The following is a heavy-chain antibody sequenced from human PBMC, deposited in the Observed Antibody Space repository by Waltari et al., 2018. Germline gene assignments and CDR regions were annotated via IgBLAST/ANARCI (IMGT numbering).Heavy chain of an antibody. D-gene: IGHD3-22*01. CDR2: ISYSGST. CDR1: GASVGSHF. J-gene: IGHJ2*01. CDR3: ARDLEYYDSSGSRDGYFDL. V-gene: IGHV4-59*02. Sequence: QVQLLEAGPGLVKPSETLSLACTVAGASVGSHFWSWFRQSPGKGLEWIGYISYSGSTNYKPSLKSRVTKARNTSNNQFSQKLSSVTAADTAVYYCARDLEYYDSSGSRDGYFDLGGRGALGTVPS.